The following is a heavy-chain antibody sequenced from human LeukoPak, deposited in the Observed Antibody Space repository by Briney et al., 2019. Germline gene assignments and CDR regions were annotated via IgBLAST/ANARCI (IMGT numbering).Heavy chain of an antibody. V-gene: IGHV4-34*01. Sequence: SETLSLTCAVYGGSFSGYYWSWIRQPPGKGLEWIGKINHSGSTNYNPSLKSRVTISVDTSKNQFSLKLSSVTAADTAVYYCARVGYSYGHYYYYGMDVWGQGTTVTVSS. J-gene: IGHJ6*02. CDR2: INHSGST. CDR1: GGSFSGYY. CDR3: ARVGYSYGHYYYYGMDV. D-gene: IGHD5-18*01.